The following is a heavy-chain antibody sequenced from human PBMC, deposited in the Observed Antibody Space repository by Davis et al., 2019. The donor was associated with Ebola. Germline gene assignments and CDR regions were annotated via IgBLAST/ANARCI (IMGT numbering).Heavy chain of an antibody. D-gene: IGHD3-3*01. V-gene: IGHV4-59*01. J-gene: IGHJ5*02. Sequence: SETLSLTCTVSGGSISSYYWSWIRQPPGKGLEWIGYIYYSGNTNYNPSLKSRVTISVDTSKHQFSLKLSSVTAADTTVYYCARSPIAIFGVLPHPRRWFDPWGQGTLVTVSS. CDR1: GGSISSYY. CDR2: IYYSGNT. CDR3: ARSPIAIFGVLPHPRRWFDP.